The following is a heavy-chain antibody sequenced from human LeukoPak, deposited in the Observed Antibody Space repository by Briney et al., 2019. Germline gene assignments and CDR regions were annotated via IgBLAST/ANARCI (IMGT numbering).Heavy chain of an antibody. Sequence: GASVKISCKASGYTFTGYYMHWVRQAPGQGLEWMGWISAYNGNTKYAQKLQGRVTMTTDTSTSTAYMELRSLRSEDTAVYYCARGDGVVIKYFDYWGQGTLVTVSS. V-gene: IGHV1-18*04. J-gene: IGHJ4*02. CDR1: GYTFTGYY. CDR2: ISAYNGNT. CDR3: ARGDGVVIKYFDY. D-gene: IGHD3-3*01.